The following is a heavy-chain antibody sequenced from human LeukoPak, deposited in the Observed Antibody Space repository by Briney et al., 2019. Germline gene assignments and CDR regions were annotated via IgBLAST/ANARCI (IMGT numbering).Heavy chain of an antibody. CDR3: LPCGGDCYYEY. CDR2: ISGSGSTI. V-gene: IGHV3-48*03. CDR1: GFTFNSYE. Sequence: GGSLRLSCAASGFTFNSYEMNWVRQAPGKGLEWVSYISGSGSTIYYADSVKGRFTISRDNAKNSLYLHMNSLRAEDTAVYYSLPCGGDCYYEYWGQGTLVTVSS. D-gene: IGHD2-21*02. J-gene: IGHJ4*02.